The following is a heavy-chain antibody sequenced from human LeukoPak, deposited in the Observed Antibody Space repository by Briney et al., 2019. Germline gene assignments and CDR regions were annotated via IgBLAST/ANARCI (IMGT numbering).Heavy chain of an antibody. CDR3: VHKGGCSGGSCYAN. V-gene: IGHV2-5*01. CDR1: GFSLSTSGVG. J-gene: IGHJ4*02. Sequence: SGPTLVKPTQTLTLTCTFSGFSLSTSGVGVGWIRQPPGKALEWLALIYWNDDKRYSPSLKSRLTITKDTSKNQVVLTMTNMDPVDTATYYCVHKGGCSGGSCYANWGQGPLVTVSS. D-gene: IGHD2-15*01. CDR2: IYWNDDK.